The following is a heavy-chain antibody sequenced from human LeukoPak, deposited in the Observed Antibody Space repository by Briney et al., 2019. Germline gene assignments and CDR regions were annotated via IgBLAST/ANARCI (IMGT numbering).Heavy chain of an antibody. CDR3: ARGDFDWLGDY. V-gene: IGHV3-66*01. CDR2: IYSGGST. Sequence: GGSLRLSCAASGFTVSSNYMSWVRQAPGKGLEWVSVIYSGGSTYYADSVKGRFTISRDNSKNTLYLQMNSLRAEDTAVYYCARGDFDWLGDYWGQGTLVTVSS. CDR1: GFTVSSNY. D-gene: IGHD3-9*01. J-gene: IGHJ4*02.